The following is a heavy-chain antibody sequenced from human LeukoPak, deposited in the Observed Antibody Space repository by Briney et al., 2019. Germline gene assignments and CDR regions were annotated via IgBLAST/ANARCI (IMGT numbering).Heavy chain of an antibody. Sequence: SETLSLTCAVYGGSCSAYYWSWIRQPPGKGLEWIEEINHSGSTIYNPSLKSRVTISVDTPKNQFSLRLSSVTAADTAVYYCVLGAATGRFDYWGQGTLVTVSS. J-gene: IGHJ4*02. CDR1: GGSCSAYY. CDR3: VLGAATGRFDY. D-gene: IGHD2-15*01. V-gene: IGHV4-34*01. CDR2: INHSGST.